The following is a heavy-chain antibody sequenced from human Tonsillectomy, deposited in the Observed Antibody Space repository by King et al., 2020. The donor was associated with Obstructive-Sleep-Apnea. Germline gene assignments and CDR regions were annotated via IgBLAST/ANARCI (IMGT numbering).Heavy chain of an antibody. Sequence: VQLVESGGGLVQPGGSLRLSCAASGFTFSSYAMSWVRQAPGKGLVWVSAIIGSGGGTYYAHSGKGRFTISRANSKNTLYLQMNSLRAGDTAVYYCAKSTGVATRGYDYWGQGTLVTVSS. D-gene: IGHD5-12*01. CDR2: IIGSGGGT. V-gene: IGHV3-23*04. CDR3: AKSTGVATRGYDY. J-gene: IGHJ4*02. CDR1: GFTFSSYA.